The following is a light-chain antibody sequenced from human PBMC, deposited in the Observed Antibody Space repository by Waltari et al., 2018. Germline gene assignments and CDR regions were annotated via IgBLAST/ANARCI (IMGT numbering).Light chain of an antibody. Sequence: QSVLIQPPSASGIPGQGVTISCSGGSSNIGSNTVSWYQQFAGAAPQLLFHTDTQRPSGVRARFSGSKSGTSASLAISGLQSEDEAHYFCASWDDSLSGRVFGGGTKVTVL. CDR1: SSNIGSNT. J-gene: IGLJ3*02. CDR2: TDT. CDR3: ASWDDSLSGRV. V-gene: IGLV1-44*01.